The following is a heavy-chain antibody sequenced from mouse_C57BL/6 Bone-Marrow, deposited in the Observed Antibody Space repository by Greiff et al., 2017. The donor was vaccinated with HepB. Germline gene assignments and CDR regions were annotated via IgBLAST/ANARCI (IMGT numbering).Heavy chain of an antibody. CDR2: INPSNGGT. V-gene: IGHV1-53*01. Sequence: HLQQPATSLFPPGAPFPLSCKAPGSPPTSYWLPWVKQRPGQAPHSIGNINPSNGGTNYNEKFKSKATLTVDKSSSTAYMQLSSLTSEDSAVYYCAGWGYDWFAYWGQGTLVTVSA. CDR1: GSPPTSYW. J-gene: IGHJ3*01. CDR3: AGWGYDWFAY. D-gene: IGHD2-2*01.